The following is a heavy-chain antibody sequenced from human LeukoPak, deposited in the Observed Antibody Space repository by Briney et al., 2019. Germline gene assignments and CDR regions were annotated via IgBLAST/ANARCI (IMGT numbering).Heavy chain of an antibody. Sequence: PSQTLSLTCTVSGGSISSGDYYWSWIRQPPGKGLEWIGYIYYSGSTYYNPSLKSRVTISVDTSKNQLSLKLSSVTAADTAVYYCARGYFGVVIRRVWFDPWGQGTLVTVSS. V-gene: IGHV4-30-4*01. CDR2: IYYSGST. J-gene: IGHJ5*02. CDR3: ARGYFGVVIRRVWFDP. D-gene: IGHD3-3*01. CDR1: GGSISSGDYY.